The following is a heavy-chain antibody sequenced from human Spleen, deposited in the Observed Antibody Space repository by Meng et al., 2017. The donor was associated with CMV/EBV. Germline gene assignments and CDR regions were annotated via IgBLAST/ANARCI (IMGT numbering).Heavy chain of an antibody. V-gene: IGHV3-21*01. CDR1: GFTFSNNY. Sequence: GESLKISCAASGFTFSNNYMPWVRQAPGKGLEWVSSISSSSSYIYYADSVKGRFTISRDNAKNSLYLQMNSLRAEDTAVYYCASFRGTIFGVVTDDYWGQGTLVTVSS. CDR3: ASFRGTIFGVVTDDY. CDR2: ISSSSSYI. D-gene: IGHD3-3*01. J-gene: IGHJ4*02.